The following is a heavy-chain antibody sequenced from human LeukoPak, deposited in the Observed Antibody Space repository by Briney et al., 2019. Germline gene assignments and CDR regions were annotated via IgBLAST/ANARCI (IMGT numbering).Heavy chain of an antibody. V-gene: IGHV1-2*04. CDR3: ARGYSGYDWSDFDY. D-gene: IGHD5-12*01. CDR2: INPNSGGT. CDR1: GYTFTGYY. Sequence: ASVKVSCKASGYTFTGYYMHWVRQAPGQGLEGMGWINPNSGGTNYAQKFQGWVTMTRDTSISAAYMELSRLRSDDTAVYYCARGYSGYDWSDFDYWGQGTLVTVSS. J-gene: IGHJ4*02.